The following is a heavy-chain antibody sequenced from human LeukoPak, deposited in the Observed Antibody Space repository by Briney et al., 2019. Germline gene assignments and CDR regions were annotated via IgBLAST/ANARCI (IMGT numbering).Heavy chain of an antibody. CDR2: IWYDGSNK. CDR1: GFTFSSCG. J-gene: IGHJ4*02. D-gene: IGHD3-16*01. V-gene: IGHV3-33*01. Sequence: PGGSLRLSCAASGFTFSSCGMHWVRQAPGKGLEWVAVIWYDGSNKYYADSVKGRSTISRDNSKNTLYLQMNSLRAEDTAVYYCARDYGPDYWDQGTLVTVSS. CDR3: ARDYGPDY.